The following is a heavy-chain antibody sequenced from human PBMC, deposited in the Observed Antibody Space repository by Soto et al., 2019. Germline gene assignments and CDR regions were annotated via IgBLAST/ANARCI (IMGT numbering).Heavy chain of an antibody. Sequence: QVQLQQWGAGLLKPSETLSLTCAVYGGSFSGYYWSWIRQPPGKGLEWIGEINHSGSTNYNPSLKRLVTISVDTSKNQFSLKLSSVTAADTAVYYCASFTGTSCYLCDAFDIWGQGTMVTVSS. V-gene: IGHV4-34*01. D-gene: IGHD2-2*01. J-gene: IGHJ3*02. CDR3: ASFTGTSCYLCDAFDI. CDR2: INHSGST. CDR1: GGSFSGYY.